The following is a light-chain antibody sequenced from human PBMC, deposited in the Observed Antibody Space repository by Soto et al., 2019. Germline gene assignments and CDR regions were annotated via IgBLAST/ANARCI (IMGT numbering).Light chain of an antibody. CDR3: QQYGSAPWP. V-gene: IGKV3-20*01. CDR2: GAS. Sequence: GLSQSPAALSLSPGERATLSCGASQIVSSSYLAWYQQKPGQAPRLLIYGASSRATGIPDRFSGSGSGTDFTLTISRLEPEDFTVYYCQQYGSAPWPFGQGTKVDNK. J-gene: IGKJ1*01. CDR1: QIVSSSY.